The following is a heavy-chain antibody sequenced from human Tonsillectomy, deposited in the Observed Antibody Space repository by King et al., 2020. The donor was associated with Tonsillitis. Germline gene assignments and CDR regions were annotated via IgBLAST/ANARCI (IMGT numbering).Heavy chain of an antibody. CDR2: VSYDGISK. V-gene: IGHV3-30-3*01. CDR1: GFIFSDYD. D-gene: IGHD3-10*01. CDR3: AGGRGVPYYYARDV. J-gene: IGHJ6*02. Sequence: VQLVESGGGVVQPGRSLRLSCAASGFIFSDYDLHWVRQAPGKGLEWVTFVSYDGISKFYADSVKGRLTISRDNSRNTLYLQMNSLRPEDTAVYYCAGGRGVPYYYARDVGGQGTTVTVSS.